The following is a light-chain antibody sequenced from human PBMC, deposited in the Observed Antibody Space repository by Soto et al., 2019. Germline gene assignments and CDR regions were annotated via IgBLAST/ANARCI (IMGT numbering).Light chain of an antibody. J-gene: IGKJ1*01. CDR1: QSIRSN. V-gene: IGKV3-15*01. CDR3: QQYHIWPPWT. CDR2: GAS. Sequence: EIVMTQSPYTLSVSPGEGATLSCRVSQSIRSNLAWYQQRPGQAPRLLMYGASTRADGIPARFTGSGSGTEFTLTISSLQSEDFAVYYCQQYHIWPPWTFGQGTKVDIK.